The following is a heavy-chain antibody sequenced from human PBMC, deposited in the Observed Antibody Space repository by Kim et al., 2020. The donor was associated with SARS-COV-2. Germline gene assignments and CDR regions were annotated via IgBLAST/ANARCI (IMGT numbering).Heavy chain of an antibody. CDR1: GFTFSSYS. CDR2: ISSSSTI. Sequence: GGSLRLSCAASGFTFSSYSMNWVRQAPGKGLEWVSYISSSSTIYYADSVKGRFTISRDNAKNSLYLQMNSLRDEDTAVYYCARDRGGWFGELPPFTPYGMDVWGQGTTVTVSS. J-gene: IGHJ6*02. D-gene: IGHD3-10*01. V-gene: IGHV3-48*02. CDR3: ARDRGGWFGELPPFTPYGMDV.